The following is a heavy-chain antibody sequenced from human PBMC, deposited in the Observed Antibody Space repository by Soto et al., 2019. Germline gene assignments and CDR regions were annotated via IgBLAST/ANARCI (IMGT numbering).Heavy chain of an antibody. CDR1: GFTFSSYS. CDR3: AKDLVKGCSCCCYFDY. CDR2: ISGSSGCI. J-gene: IGHJ4*02. D-gene: IGHD2-15*01. Sequence: EVQLVESGGGLVKPGGSLRLSCAASGFTFSSYSMNWVRQAPGKGLEWVSAISGSSGCIYYAESVKGRFTISRDNSKNTLYLQMNSLRAEDTAVYYCAKDLVKGCSCCCYFDYWGQGTLVTVSS. V-gene: IGHV3-21*04.